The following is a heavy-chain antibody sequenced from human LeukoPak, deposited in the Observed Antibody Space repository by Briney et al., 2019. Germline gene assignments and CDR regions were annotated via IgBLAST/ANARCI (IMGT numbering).Heavy chain of an antibody. V-gene: IGHV3-23*01. D-gene: IGHD3-22*01. CDR2: LSGSGGSP. CDR3: AKDRNYFDSSGAFDI. CDR1: GFTFSSHA. J-gene: IGHJ3*02. Sequence: GGSLRLSCATSGFTFSSHAMSWVRQAPGKGLEWVSALSGSGGSPYYADSVKGRFTISRDNSKNTLYLQMNSLRAEDTAIYCCAKDRNYFDSSGAFDIWGQGTMVTVSS.